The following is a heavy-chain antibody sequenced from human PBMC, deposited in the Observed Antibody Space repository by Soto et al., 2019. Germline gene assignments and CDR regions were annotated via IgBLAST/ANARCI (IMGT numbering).Heavy chain of an antibody. CDR3: ASYDFWSGYHYYYGMDV. V-gene: IGHV3-30*03. CDR1: GSTFSSYG. CDR2: ISYDGSNK. J-gene: IGHJ6*02. Sequence: GGSLRLSCAASGSTFSSYGMHWVRQAPGKGLEWVAVISYDGSNKYYADSVKGRFTISRDNSKNTLYLQMNSLRAEDTAVYYCASYDFWSGYHYYYGMDVWGQGTTVTVS. D-gene: IGHD3-3*01.